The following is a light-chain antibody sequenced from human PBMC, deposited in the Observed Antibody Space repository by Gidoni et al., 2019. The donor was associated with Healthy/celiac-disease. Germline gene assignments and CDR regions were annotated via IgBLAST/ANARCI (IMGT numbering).Light chain of an antibody. V-gene: IGKV3-11*01. CDR2: DAS. Sequence: EIVLTQYPSTLSLSPGERATLSCRASQSVSSYLAWYQQKPGQAPRLLIYDASNRATSIPARFSGSGSGTDFTLTISSLEPEDFAVYYCQQRSTFGQXTKLEIK. CDR1: QSVSSY. CDR3: QQRST. J-gene: IGKJ2*01.